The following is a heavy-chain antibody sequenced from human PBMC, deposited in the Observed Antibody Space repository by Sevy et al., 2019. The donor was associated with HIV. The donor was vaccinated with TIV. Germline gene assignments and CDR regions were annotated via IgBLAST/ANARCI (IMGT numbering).Heavy chain of an antibody. CDR2: INPNSGDT. J-gene: IGHJ6*02. D-gene: IGHD3-3*01. Sequence: ASVKVSGKASGYSFTAYYMHWVRQAPGHGLEWMGWINPNSGDTEYAQKFQGRVTMTTDTSINTAYMELSRLRSDETAVFYCARDRMIFGGQGGMDVWGQGTTVTVSS. CDR3: ARDRMIFGGQGGMDV. CDR1: GYSFTAYY. V-gene: IGHV1-2*02.